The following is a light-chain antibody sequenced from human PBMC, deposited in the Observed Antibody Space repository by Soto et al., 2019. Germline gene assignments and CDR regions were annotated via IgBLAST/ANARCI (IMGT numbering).Light chain of an antibody. CDR1: QNINTW. Sequence: DFQMTQSPSTLSASVGDSVTITCRASQNINTWLAWYQQKPGKAPELLIYDSSSLESGVSSRFSGSGSGTEFTLTISSLQPDDSATYYCQQYNNRLWSFGQGTKVEIK. CDR3: QQYNNRLWS. J-gene: IGKJ1*01. V-gene: IGKV1-5*01. CDR2: DSS.